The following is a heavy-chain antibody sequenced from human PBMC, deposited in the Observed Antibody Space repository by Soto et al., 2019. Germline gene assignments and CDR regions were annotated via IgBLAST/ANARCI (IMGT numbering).Heavy chain of an antibody. CDR1: GESLSTYS. CDR2: INHSGST. Sequence: QVQLQQWGAGLLKASETLSLTCAVYGESLSTYSWTWIRQPPGKGLEWIGEINHSGSTSYNPSLNSRATRSLDTSKNQFSLKVNSVTAADTAVFYCAGGTREGWYFDLWGRGTPVTVSS. V-gene: IGHV4-34*01. CDR3: AGGTREGWYFDL. J-gene: IGHJ2*01.